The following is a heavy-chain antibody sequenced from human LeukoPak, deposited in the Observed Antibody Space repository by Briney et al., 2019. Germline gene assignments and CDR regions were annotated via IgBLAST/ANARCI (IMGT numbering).Heavy chain of an antibody. CDR2: IYYSGST. D-gene: IGHD3-10*01. CDR3: ARLGSGPSDAFDI. CDR1: GGSISSYY. Sequence: PSETLSLTCTVSGGSISSYYWSWIRQPQGKGLEWIGYIYYSGSTNYNPSLKSRVTISVDTSKNQFSLKLSSVTAADTAVYYCARLGSGPSDAFDIWGQGTMVTVSS. V-gene: IGHV4-59*08. J-gene: IGHJ3*02.